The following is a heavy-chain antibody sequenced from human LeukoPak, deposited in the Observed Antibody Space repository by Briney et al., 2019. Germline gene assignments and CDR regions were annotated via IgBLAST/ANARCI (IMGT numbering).Heavy chain of an antibody. CDR1: GITVSSNY. Sequence: GGSLRLSCAASGITVSSNYMSWVRQAPGKGLEWVSVIYSGGSTYYADSVKGRFTISRDNSKNTLYLQMNSLRAEDTAVYYCARDPPYGGSDYWGQGTLVTVSS. J-gene: IGHJ4*02. CDR2: IYSGGST. V-gene: IGHV3-66*01. D-gene: IGHD4-23*01. CDR3: ARDPPYGGSDY.